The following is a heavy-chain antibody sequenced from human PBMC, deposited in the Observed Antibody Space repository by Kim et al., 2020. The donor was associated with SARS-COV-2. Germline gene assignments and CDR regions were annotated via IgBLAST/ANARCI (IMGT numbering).Heavy chain of an antibody. Sequence: SETLSLTCTVSGGSISSYYWSWIRQPPGKGLEWIGYIYYSGSTNYNPSLKSRVTISVDTSKNQFSLKLSSVTAADTAVYYCARHVSGYSYGRFDYWGQGTRVTVSS. V-gene: IGHV4-59*08. CDR3: ARHVSGYSYGRFDY. J-gene: IGHJ4*02. CDR2: IYYSGST. D-gene: IGHD5-18*01. CDR1: GGSISSYY.